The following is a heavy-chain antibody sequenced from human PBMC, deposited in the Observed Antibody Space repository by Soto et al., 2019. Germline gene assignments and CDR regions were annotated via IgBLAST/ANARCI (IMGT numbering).Heavy chain of an antibody. CDR2: VWSDGSNQ. CDR1: GFTFSNYG. J-gene: IGHJ4*02. CDR3: ARVDFGGNSYYFDY. D-gene: IGHD4-17*01. V-gene: IGHV3-33*01. Sequence: QVQLVESGGGVVQPGRSLRLSCVASGFTFSNYGMHWVRQAPDKGLEWVAVVWSDGSNQYYGDSVKGRFTISRDNSNNTVQLQMNSLRAEDTAVYYCARVDFGGNSYYFDYWGQGTLVTVSS.